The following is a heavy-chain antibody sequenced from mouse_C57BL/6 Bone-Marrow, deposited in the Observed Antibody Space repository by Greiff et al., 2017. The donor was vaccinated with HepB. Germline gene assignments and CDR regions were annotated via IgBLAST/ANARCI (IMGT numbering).Heavy chain of an antibody. V-gene: IGHV1-15*01. Sequence: QVQLQQSGAELVRPGASVTLSCKASGYTFTDYEMHWVKQTPVHGLEWIGAIDPETGGTAYNQKFKGKAILTADKSSSTAYMELRSLTSEDSAVYYCTECWYDYAWFAYWGQGTLVTVSA. CDR3: TECWYDYAWFAY. J-gene: IGHJ3*01. CDR1: GYTFTDYE. CDR2: IDPETGGT. D-gene: IGHD2-4*01.